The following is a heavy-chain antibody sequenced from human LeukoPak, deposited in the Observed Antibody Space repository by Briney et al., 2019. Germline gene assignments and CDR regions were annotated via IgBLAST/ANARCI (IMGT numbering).Heavy chain of an antibody. CDR2: IYPGDSDT. CDR3: ARSGHSGYETDY. V-gene: IGHV5-51*01. D-gene: IGHD5-12*01. Sequence: GESLKISCMTSGYTFTTYWIAWVRQMPGKGLEWMGIIYPGDSDTRYSPSFQGRVTMSADKSITTAYLQWSSLKASDTAMYYCARSGHSGYETDYWGQGTLVTVSS. CDR1: GYTFTTYW. J-gene: IGHJ4*02.